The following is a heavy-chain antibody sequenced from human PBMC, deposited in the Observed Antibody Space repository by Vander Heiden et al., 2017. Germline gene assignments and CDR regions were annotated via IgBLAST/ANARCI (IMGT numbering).Heavy chain of an antibody. Sequence: QVQLVESGGGVVQPGRSLRLSCAASGFTFNTYGMHWVRQAPGKGLEWVAVIWYDGSNKYYADSVKGRFTISRDDSKNTLYLQMNSLRAEDTAVYYCATDYSSSWPYYSEYWGQGTLVTVSS. CDR1: GFTFNTYG. D-gene: IGHD6-13*01. CDR2: IWYDGSNK. J-gene: IGHJ4*02. V-gene: IGHV3-33*01. CDR3: ATDYSSSWPYYSEY.